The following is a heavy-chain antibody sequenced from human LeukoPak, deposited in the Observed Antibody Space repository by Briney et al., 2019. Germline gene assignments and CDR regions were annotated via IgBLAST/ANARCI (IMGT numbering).Heavy chain of an antibody. CDR2: ISSSGTTM. D-gene: IGHD1-26*01. V-gene: IGHV3-11*04. Sequence: GGSLRLSCEASGFTLSDYYMSWIRQAPGKGLEWVSYISSSGTTMYYVDSVKGRFTISRDNAKNSLYLQMNSLRAEDTAMYYCAREGRVGSTRTDYWGQGTLVTVSS. CDR3: AREGRVGSTRTDY. J-gene: IGHJ4*02. CDR1: GFTLSDYY.